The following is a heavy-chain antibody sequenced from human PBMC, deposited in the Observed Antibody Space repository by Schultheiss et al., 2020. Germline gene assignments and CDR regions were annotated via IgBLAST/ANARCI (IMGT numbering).Heavy chain of an antibody. J-gene: IGHJ4*02. CDR2: ISYDGSNK. D-gene: IGHD1-26*01. Sequence: GGSLRLSCAASGFTFSSYGMHWVRQAPGKGLEWVAVISYDGSNKYYADSVKGRFTISRDNSKNTLYLQMNSLRAEDTAVYYCAKALGRELRVYFDYWGQGTLVTVAS. V-gene: IGHV3-30*18. CDR3: AKALGRELRVYFDY. CDR1: GFTFSSYG.